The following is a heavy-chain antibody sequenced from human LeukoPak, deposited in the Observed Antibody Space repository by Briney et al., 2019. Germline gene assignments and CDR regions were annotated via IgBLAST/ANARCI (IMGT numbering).Heavy chain of an antibody. CDR3: ARYFLSGTYYHMQH. V-gene: IGHV3-30-3*01. D-gene: IGHD1-26*01. Sequence: GRSLRLSCAASGFTFSSYAMHWVRQAPGKGLEWVAVISYDGSNKYYADSVKGRFTISRDNSKNTVYLQMNRLRAEDTAIYYCARYFLSGTYYHMQHWGQGTLVSVSS. CDR2: ISYDGSNK. J-gene: IGHJ1*01. CDR1: GFTFSSYA.